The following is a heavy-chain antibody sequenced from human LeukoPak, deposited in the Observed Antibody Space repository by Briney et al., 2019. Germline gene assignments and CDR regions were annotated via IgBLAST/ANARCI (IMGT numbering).Heavy chain of an antibody. J-gene: IGHJ4*02. V-gene: IGHV4-34*01. CDR3: ARGWTYSYGSGSYLPRFDY. CDR2: INHSGST. D-gene: IGHD3-10*01. CDR1: GGSFSGYY. Sequence: PSETLSLTCAVYGGSFSGYYWGWIRQPPGKGREWIGEINHSGSTNYNPSFKSRVTISVDTSKNQFSLKLSSVTAADTAVYYCARGWTYSYGSGSYLPRFDYWGQGTLVTVSS.